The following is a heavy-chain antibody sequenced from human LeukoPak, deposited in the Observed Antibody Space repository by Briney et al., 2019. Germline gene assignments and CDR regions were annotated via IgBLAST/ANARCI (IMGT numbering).Heavy chain of an antibody. V-gene: IGHV1-69*13. Sequence: SVKVSCKASGYTFTSYGISWVRQAPGQGLEWMGGIIPIFGTANYAQKFQGRVTITADESTSTAYMELSSLRSEDTAVYYCARVGPNWGFDYWGQGTLVTVSS. CDR1: GYTFTSYG. D-gene: IGHD7-27*01. CDR2: IIPIFGTA. CDR3: ARVGPNWGFDY. J-gene: IGHJ4*02.